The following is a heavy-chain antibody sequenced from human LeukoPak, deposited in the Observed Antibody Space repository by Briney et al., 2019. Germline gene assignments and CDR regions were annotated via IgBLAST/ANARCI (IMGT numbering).Heavy chain of an antibody. CDR1: GFTFSSYG. CDR2: ISYDGSNK. Sequence: PGGSLRLSCAASGFTFSSYGMHWVRQAPGKGLEWVAVISYDGSNKYYADSVKGRFTISRDNSKNTLYLQMNSLRAEDTAVYYCAKWELGDIWGQGTMVTVSS. V-gene: IGHV3-30*18. D-gene: IGHD1-26*01. J-gene: IGHJ3*02. CDR3: AKWELGDI.